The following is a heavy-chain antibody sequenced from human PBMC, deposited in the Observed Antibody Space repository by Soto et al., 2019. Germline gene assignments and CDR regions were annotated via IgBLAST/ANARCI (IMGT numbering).Heavy chain of an antibody. V-gene: IGHV2-5*01. D-gene: IGHD3-3*02. CDR2: IYWNNDK. CDR1: GFSFSPSGVG. Sequence: GSGPTLVNPTETLTLTCTFSGFSFSPSGVGVGWIRQPPGKALEWLALIYWNNDKRYSPSLKSRLTITKDTSENQAVLTMTNMDPGDPPTFFFSPFPIFSEGQDAFDIWGRGTLDTVSS. CDR3: SPFPIFSEGQDAFDI. J-gene: IGHJ3*02.